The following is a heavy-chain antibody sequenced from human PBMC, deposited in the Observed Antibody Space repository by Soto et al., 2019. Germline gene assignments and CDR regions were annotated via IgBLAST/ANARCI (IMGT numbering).Heavy chain of an antibody. CDR3: ARGPTTEKVDS. J-gene: IGHJ4*02. Sequence: PSETLSLTCTASGGSISSYYWSWIRQPPGKGLEWIGYIYYSGSTNYNPSLKSRVTISVDTSMNQFSLALTSVTAADTAMYYCARGPTTEKVDSWGQGILVTVSS. CDR1: GGSISSYY. CDR2: IYYSGST. V-gene: IGHV4-59*08.